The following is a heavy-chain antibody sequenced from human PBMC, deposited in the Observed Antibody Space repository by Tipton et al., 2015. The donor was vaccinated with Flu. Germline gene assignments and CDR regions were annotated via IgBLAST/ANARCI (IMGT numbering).Heavy chain of an antibody. V-gene: IGHV4-34*01. J-gene: IGHJ2*01. Sequence: TLSLTCAVYGGSFSGYYWSWIRQPSGKGLEWIGEINHSGSTNYNPSLKSRVTISVDTSKNQFSLKLSSVTAADTAVYYCARSYGSGSLLLYWYFDLWGRGTLVTVSS. CDR3: ARSYGSGSLLLYWYFDL. CDR2: INHSGST. D-gene: IGHD3-10*01. CDR1: GGSFSGYY.